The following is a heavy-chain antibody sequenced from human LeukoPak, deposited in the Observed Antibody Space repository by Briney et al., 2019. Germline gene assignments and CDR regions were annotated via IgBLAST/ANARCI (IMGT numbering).Heavy chain of an antibody. Sequence: GGSLRLSCAASGFTFSSYGMHWVRQAPGKGLEWVAVIWYDGSNKYYADSMKGRFTISRDNSKSTLYLQMNSLRAEGTAVYYCAKGFSYCSGGSCYPNTYYYYYMDVWGKGTTVTVSS. V-gene: IGHV3-33*06. CDR2: IWYDGSNK. D-gene: IGHD2-15*01. J-gene: IGHJ6*03. CDR1: GFTFSSYG. CDR3: AKGFSYCSGGSCYPNTYYYYYMDV.